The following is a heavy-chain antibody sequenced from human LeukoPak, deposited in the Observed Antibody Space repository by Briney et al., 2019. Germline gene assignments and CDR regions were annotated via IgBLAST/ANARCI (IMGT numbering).Heavy chain of an antibody. CDR1: GGSFSGYY. CDR3: ARVYAGWFGELIYYYYYYMDV. V-gene: IGHV4-34*01. Sequence: SETLSLTCAVYGGSFSGYYWSWIRQPPGKGLEWIGEINHSGSTNYNPSLKSRVTISVDTSKNQFSLKLSSVTAADTAVYYCARVYAGWFGELIYYYYYYMDVWGKGTTVTISS. CDR2: INHSGST. J-gene: IGHJ6*03. D-gene: IGHD3-10*01.